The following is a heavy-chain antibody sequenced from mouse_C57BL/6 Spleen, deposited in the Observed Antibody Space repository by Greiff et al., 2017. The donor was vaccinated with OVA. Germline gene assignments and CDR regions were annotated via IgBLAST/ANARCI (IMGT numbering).Heavy chain of an antibody. CDR3: ARHDGYDPYYAMDD. J-gene: IGHJ4*01. V-gene: IGHV5-6*01. CDR1: GFTFSSYG. D-gene: IGHD2-2*01. Sequence: EVQLVESGGDLVKPGGSLKLSCAASGFTFSSYGMSWVRQTPDKRLEWVATISSGGSYTYYPDSVKGRFTISRDNAKNTLYLQMSSLKSEDTAMYYCARHDGYDPYYAMDDWGQGTSVTVSS. CDR2: ISSGGSYT.